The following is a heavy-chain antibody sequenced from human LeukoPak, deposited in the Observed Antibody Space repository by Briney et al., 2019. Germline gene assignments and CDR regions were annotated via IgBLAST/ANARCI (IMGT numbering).Heavy chain of an antibody. CDR3: TRELWPADY. J-gene: IGHJ4*02. D-gene: IGHD3-16*01. CDR1: GFTFSGYW. V-gene: IGHV3-7*01. CDR2: IIKDGSDK. Sequence: GGSLRLSCGVSGFTFSGYWMNWVRQAPGKGLEWVANIIKDGSDKYYVDSVKGRFSISRDNAKNSVYLQMSGLRVEDTAVYYCTRELWPADYWGQGILVTVSS.